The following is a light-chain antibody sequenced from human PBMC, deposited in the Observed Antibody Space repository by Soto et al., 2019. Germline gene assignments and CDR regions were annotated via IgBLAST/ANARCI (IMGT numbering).Light chain of an antibody. CDR3: AAWDDSLKGVV. V-gene: IGLV1-44*01. CDR1: SSNIGSNT. Sequence: QTVVTQPPSASGTPGQRVTISCSGSSSNIGSNTVNWYQQLPGTAPKLLIYSNNQRPSGVPDRFSGYKSGTSASLAISGLQSEDEADDYCAAWDDSLKGVVFGGGTKVTVL. CDR2: SNN. J-gene: IGLJ2*01.